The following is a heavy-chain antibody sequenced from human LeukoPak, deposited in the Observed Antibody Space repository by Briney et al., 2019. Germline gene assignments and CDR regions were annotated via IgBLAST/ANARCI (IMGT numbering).Heavy chain of an antibody. D-gene: IGHD2-2*02. CDR2: LTDNGGTT. J-gene: IGHJ5*02. Sequence: GGSLRLSCVASGFTFGNYAMGWLRQAPGRRPEWVSSLTDNGGTTYYVDSVKGRFAISRDNSKNTLYLQMNSLRAEDTAVYYCARSGYCSSTSCYNRDWFDPWGQGTLVTVSS. CDR3: ARSGYCSSTSCYNRDWFDP. CDR1: GFTFGNYA. V-gene: IGHV3-23*01.